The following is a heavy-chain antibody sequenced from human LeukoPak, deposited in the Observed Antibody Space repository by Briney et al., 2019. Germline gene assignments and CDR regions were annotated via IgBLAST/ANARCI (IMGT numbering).Heavy chain of an antibody. CDR1: GGSISSSNW. D-gene: IGHD6-13*01. J-gene: IGHJ4*02. Sequence: PSETLSLTCAVSGGSISSSNWWSWVRQPPGKGLEWIGEIYHSGSTNYNPSLKSRVTISVDTSKNQFSPKLSSVTAADTAVYYCARGRIAAAGSLNYWGQGTLVTVSS. CDR3: ARGRIAAAGSLNY. V-gene: IGHV4-4*02. CDR2: IYHSGST.